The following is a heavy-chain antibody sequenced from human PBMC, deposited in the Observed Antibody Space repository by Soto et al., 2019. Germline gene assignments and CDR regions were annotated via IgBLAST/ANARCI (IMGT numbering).Heavy chain of an antibody. CDR1: GFTFSSYA. V-gene: IGHV3-23*01. CDR3: AKAIPIYCCCGSCYYFDY. D-gene: IGHD2-15*01. Sequence: GGSLRLSCAASGFTFSSYAMSWVRQAPGKGLEWVSAISGSGGSTYYADSVKGRFTISRDNSKKSLYRQMNSLRAEDTAVYYCAKAIPIYCCCGSCYYFDYWGQGTLVTVSS. CDR2: ISGSGGST. J-gene: IGHJ4*02.